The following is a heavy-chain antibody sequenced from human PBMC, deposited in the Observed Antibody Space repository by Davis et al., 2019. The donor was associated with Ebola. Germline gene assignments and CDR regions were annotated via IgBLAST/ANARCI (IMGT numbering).Heavy chain of an antibody. J-gene: IGHJ5*02. V-gene: IGHV4-59*01. CDR3: ARYNWNFGGFDP. D-gene: IGHD1-20*01. Sequence: SETLSLTCTVSGGSISSYYWSWIRQPPGKGLEWIGYIYYSGSTNYNPSLKSRVTISVDKSKNQFSLKLTSVTAADTAVYYCARYNWNFGGFDPWGQGTLVIVSS. CDR1: GGSISSYY. CDR2: IYYSGST.